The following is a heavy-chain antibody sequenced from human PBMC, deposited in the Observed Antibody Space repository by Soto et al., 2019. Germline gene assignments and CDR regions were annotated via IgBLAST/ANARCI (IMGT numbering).Heavy chain of an antibody. Sequence: EVQLLESGGGLVHPGESLRLSCAGSGFSFSNSAMSWVRQAPGKGLEWVSGISRSGGSTYYADSVKGRFTISRDNSKNTLSLQMNSLRAEDTAVYYCARDLYLRTGPWGMDVWGQGTTVTVSS. CDR3: ARDLYLRTGPWGMDV. D-gene: IGHD3-9*01. J-gene: IGHJ6*02. CDR1: GFSFSNSA. CDR2: ISRSGGST. V-gene: IGHV3-23*01.